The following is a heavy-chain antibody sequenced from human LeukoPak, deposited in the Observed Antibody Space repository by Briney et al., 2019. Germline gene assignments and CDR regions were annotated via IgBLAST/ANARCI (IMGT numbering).Heavy chain of an antibody. Sequence: ASVKVSCKASGYTFTSYGISWVRQAPGQGLEWMGWISAYNGNTNYAQKFQGRVTMTTDISTGTAYMELRSLRSDDTAVYYCARDLTAVAGNWYFDLWGRGTLVTVSS. V-gene: IGHV1-18*04. CDR2: ISAYNGNT. CDR3: ARDLTAVAGNWYFDL. J-gene: IGHJ2*01. D-gene: IGHD6-19*01. CDR1: GYTFTSYG.